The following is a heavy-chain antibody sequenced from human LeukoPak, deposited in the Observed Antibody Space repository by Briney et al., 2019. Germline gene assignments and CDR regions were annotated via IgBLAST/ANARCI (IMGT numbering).Heavy chain of an antibody. D-gene: IGHD1-26*01. CDR2: ISSSGGTI. V-gene: IGHV3-11*04. CDR3: ARRSGSHLVFDY. Sequence: GGSLRLSCAASGFTFSDYYMSWIRQAPGKGLEWVSYISSSGGTIYYADSVKGRFTTSRDNAENSLYLQMNSLRAEDTAVYYCARRSGSHLVFDYWGQGTLVTVSS. J-gene: IGHJ4*02. CDR1: GFTFSDYY.